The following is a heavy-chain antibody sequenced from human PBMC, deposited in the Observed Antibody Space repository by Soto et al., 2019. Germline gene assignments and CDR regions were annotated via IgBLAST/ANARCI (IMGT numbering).Heavy chain of an antibody. J-gene: IGHJ6*02. Sequence: GGSLRLSCAASGFTFSSYGMSWVRQAPGKGLEWVSAISGSGGSTYYADSVKGRFTISRDNSKNTLYLQMNSLRAEDTAVYYCAKAPSGPGIAVAGIRLYGMDVWGQGTTVTVSS. V-gene: IGHV3-23*01. CDR2: ISGSGGST. CDR3: AKAPSGPGIAVAGIRLYGMDV. CDR1: GFTFSSYG. D-gene: IGHD6-19*01.